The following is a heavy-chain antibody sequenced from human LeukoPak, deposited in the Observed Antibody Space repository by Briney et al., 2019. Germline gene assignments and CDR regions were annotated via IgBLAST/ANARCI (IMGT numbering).Heavy chain of an antibody. D-gene: IGHD7-27*01. Sequence: GGSLRLSCAASGFTFSTYAMHWVRQALGQGLEWVAVISYDGSKKDYADSVKGRFSISRDNSKNTLYLQMNSLRAADTTVYYCARELLGAFDYWGQGTLVTVSS. CDR3: ARELLGAFDY. CDR1: GFTFSTYA. J-gene: IGHJ4*02. CDR2: ISYDGSKK. V-gene: IGHV3-30-3*01.